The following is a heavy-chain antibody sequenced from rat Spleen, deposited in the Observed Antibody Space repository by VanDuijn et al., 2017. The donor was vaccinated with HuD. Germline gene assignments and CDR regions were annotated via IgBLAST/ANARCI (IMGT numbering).Heavy chain of an antibody. CDR1: GFTFSDYY. Sequence: EVQLVESDGGLVQPGRSLKLSCAASGFTFSDYYMAWVRQAPTKGLEWVATISYDGSSTYYRDSVKGRFTISRDNAKSTLYLQMDSLRSEDTATYYCARNSGDFDFWGQGVMVTVSS. V-gene: IGHV5-29*01. J-gene: IGHJ2*01. D-gene: IGHD1-1*01. CDR2: ISYDGSST. CDR3: ARNSGDFDF.